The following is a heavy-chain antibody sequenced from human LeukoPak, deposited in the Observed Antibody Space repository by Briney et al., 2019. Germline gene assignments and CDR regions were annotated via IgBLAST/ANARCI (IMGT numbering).Heavy chain of an antibody. Sequence: GGSLRLSCAASGFTFSSYEMNWVRQAPGKGLEWVSYISSSGSTIYYADSVKGRFTISRDNAKNSLYLQMNSLRAEDTAVYYCARVLTRGTIFGVAHDAFVIWGQGTMVTVSS. V-gene: IGHV3-48*03. J-gene: IGHJ3*02. CDR2: ISSSGSTI. CDR1: GFTFSSYE. CDR3: ARVLTRGTIFGVAHDAFVI. D-gene: IGHD3-3*01.